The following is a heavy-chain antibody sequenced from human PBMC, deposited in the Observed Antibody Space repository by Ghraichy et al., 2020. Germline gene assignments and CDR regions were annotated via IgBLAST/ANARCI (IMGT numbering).Heavy chain of an antibody. D-gene: IGHD3-3*01. CDR1: GGSISSYY. V-gene: IGHV4-4*09. CDR3: ARHRMYYDFWSGHSPYYFDY. J-gene: IGHJ4*02. CDR2: IYTSGST. Sequence: SETLSLTCTVSGGSISSYYWSWIRQPPGKGLEWIGYIYTSGSTNYNPSLKSRVTISVDTSKNQFSLKLSSVTAADTAVYYCARHRMYYDFWSGHSPYYFDYWGQGTLVTVSS.